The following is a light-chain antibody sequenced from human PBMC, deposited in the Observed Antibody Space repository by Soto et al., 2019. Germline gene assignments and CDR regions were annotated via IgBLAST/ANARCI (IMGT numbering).Light chain of an antibody. CDR1: SSNIGNNY. J-gene: IGLJ1*01. CDR2: ENN. CDR3: GTWDSGLSVYV. Sequence: QSALAQPPSVSAAPGQKVTISCSGGSSNIGNNYVSWYQQLPGTAPRLLIYENNKRPSGIPDRFSGSKSATSATLGITGLQTGDEADYYCGTWDSGLSVYVFGTGTKVTVL. V-gene: IGLV1-51*02.